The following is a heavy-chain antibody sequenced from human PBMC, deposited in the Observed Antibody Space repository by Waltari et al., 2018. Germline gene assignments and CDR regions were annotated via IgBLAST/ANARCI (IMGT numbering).Heavy chain of an antibody. CDR2: ISSSGRTI. Sequence: QVQLVESGGGLVKPGGSLRLYCAASGFTFSDYYMSRIRKAPGKGREWVSYISSSGRTIYYADSVKGRFTISRDNAKNSLYLQMNSLRAEDTAVYYCARAPRLRFLEWIIWGQGTMVTVSS. CDR3: ARAPRLRFLEWII. CDR1: GFTFSDYY. V-gene: IGHV3-11*01. J-gene: IGHJ3*02. D-gene: IGHD3-3*01.